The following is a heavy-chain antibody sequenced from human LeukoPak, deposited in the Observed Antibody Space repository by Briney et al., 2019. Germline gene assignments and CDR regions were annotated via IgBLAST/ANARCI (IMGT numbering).Heavy chain of an antibody. V-gene: IGHV4-59*01. Sequence: SETLSLTCSVSGGSISDSYWSWIRQPPGKGLEWIGKIHDSGITNYNPSLKSRVTFSVDTSKKQFSLNLNSVTAADTAVYYCARGGYMSNWFEHWGQGTPVTVSS. CDR1: GGSISDSY. CDR2: IHDSGIT. D-gene: IGHD5-12*01. CDR3: ARGGYMSNWFEH. J-gene: IGHJ5*02.